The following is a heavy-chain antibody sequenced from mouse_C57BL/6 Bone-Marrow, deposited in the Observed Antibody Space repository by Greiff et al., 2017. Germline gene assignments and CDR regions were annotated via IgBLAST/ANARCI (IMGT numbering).Heavy chain of an antibody. CDR2: INPYNGGT. J-gene: IGHJ2*01. CDR1: GYTFTDYY. D-gene: IGHD2-1*01. V-gene: IGHV1-19*01. Sequence: EVKLMESGPVLVKPGASVKMSCKASGYTFTDYYMNWVKQSHGKSLEWIGVINPYNGGTSYNQKFKGKATLTVDKSSSTAYMELNSLTSEDSAVYYCADGLLGYYFDYWGQGTTLTVSS. CDR3: ADGLLGYYFDY.